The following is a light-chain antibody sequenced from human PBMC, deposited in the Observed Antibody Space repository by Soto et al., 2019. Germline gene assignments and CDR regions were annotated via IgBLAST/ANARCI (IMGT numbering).Light chain of an antibody. CDR2: GAS. CDR3: QQYGSSPPRT. V-gene: IGKV3-20*01. Sequence: EIVMTQSPATLSVSPGERATLSCRASQSVSILLAWYQQKPGQAPRLLIYGASTRATDVPDRFSGSGSGADFTLSISRLEPEDFAVYYCQQYGSSPPRTFGQGTKVDIK. J-gene: IGKJ1*01. CDR1: QSVSIL.